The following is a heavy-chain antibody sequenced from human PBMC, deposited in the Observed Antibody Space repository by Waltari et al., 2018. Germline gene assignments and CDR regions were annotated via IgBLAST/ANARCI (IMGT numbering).Heavy chain of an antibody. Sequence: QVQLVQSGAEVKKPGSSVKVSCKASGGTFSSYAISWVRQAPGQGLEWMGGIIPIFGTANYAQKFQGRVTITADESTSTAYMELSSLRSEDTAVYYCARDPDEYCSSTSCYGTAGSNWFDPWGQGTLVTVSS. D-gene: IGHD2-2*01. CDR1: GGTFSSYA. J-gene: IGHJ5*02. CDR2: IIPIFGTA. V-gene: IGHV1-69*01. CDR3: ARDPDEYCSSTSCYGTAGSNWFDP.